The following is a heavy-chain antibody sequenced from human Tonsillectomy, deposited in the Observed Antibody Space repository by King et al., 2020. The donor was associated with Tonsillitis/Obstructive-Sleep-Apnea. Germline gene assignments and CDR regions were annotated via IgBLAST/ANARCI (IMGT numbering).Heavy chain of an antibody. D-gene: IGHD2-2*01. J-gene: IGHJ6*02. V-gene: IGHV3-30*18. Sequence: QLVQSGGGVVQPGRSLRLSCAASGFTFSSYGMHWVRQAPGKGLEWVAVISHDGSNTYYADSVKGRFTISRANSKKTQYLQMNSLRAEDTAMFYCVKNRALVSADVPSYYYYYRMDVWGQGTTVTVSS. CDR2: ISHDGSNT. CDR3: VKNRALVSADVPSYYYYYRMDV. CDR1: GFTFSSYG.